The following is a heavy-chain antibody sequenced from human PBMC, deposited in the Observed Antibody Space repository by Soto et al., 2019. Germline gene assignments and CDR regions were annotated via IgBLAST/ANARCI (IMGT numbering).Heavy chain of an antibody. CDR1: GFTFSSYA. Sequence: GGSLRLSCAASGFTFSSYAMSWVRQAPGKGLEWVSAISGSGGSTYYADSVKGRFTISRDNSKDTLYLQMSSLRAEDTAVYYCAKGGRVGASRAFFDYWGQGTLVTVSS. J-gene: IGHJ4*02. CDR3: AKGGRVGASRAFFDY. V-gene: IGHV3-23*01. CDR2: ISGSGGST. D-gene: IGHD1-26*01.